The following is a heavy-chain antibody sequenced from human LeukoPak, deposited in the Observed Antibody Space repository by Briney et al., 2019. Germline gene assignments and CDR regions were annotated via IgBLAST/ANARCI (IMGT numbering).Heavy chain of an antibody. CDR1: GFTFSNAW. CDR2: IKSKTDGGTT. J-gene: IGHJ4*02. Sequence: GGSLRLSCAASGFTFSNAWMSWVRQAPGKGLEWVGRIKSKTDGGTTDYAAPVKGRFTISRDDSKNTLYLQMNSLKTEDTAVYYCTTDGRHHPKYCSGGSCYLGPNDYWGQGTLVTVSS. D-gene: IGHD2-15*01. CDR3: TTDGRHHPKYCSGGSCYLGPNDY. V-gene: IGHV3-15*01.